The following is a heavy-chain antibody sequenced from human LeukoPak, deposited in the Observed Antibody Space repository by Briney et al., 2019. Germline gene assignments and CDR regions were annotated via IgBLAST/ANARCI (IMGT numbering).Heavy chain of an antibody. J-gene: IGHJ3*02. CDR3: ARDFGSYYGSAFDI. CDR2: ISSSGSTI. D-gene: IGHD1-26*01. Sequence: PRGSLRLSCAASGFTFSSYEMNWVRQAPGKGLEWVSYISSSGSTIYYADSVKGRFTISRDNAKNSLYLQMNSLRAEDTAVYYCARDFGSYYGSAFDIWGQGTMVTVSS. CDR1: GFTFSSYE. V-gene: IGHV3-48*03.